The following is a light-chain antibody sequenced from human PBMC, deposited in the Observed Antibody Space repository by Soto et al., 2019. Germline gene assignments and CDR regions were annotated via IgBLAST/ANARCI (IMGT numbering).Light chain of an antibody. CDR2: GAS. CDR3: QQYNNWPRT. V-gene: IGKV3-15*01. CDR1: QSVSNN. J-gene: IGKJ1*01. Sequence: EIVMTLSPATLSVSPGERATLSCRASQSVSNNLAWYQQKPGQAPRLLIYGASTRATGNPARFSGSGSGTEFTLTISSLLSEDFAVYYCQQYNNWPRTFGQGTKVEIK.